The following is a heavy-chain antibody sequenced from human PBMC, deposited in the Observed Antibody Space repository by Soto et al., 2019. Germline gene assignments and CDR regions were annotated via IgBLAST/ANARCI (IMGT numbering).Heavy chain of an antibody. J-gene: IGHJ6*03. V-gene: IGHV1-69*08. CDR2: IIPMVGTP. CDR3: ATYGGSTSSSAYNYFMDV. D-gene: IGHD3-10*01. Sequence: QAQLVQSGAEVKRPGSSVKVSCKASGDTFSSYSISWVRQAPGQGLEWMGRIIPMVGTPNYAQKFQGRVTCSADKSTSTAYMVLNSLISDDTAVYYCATYGGSTSSSAYNYFMDVWGKGTPVTVSS. CDR1: GDTFSSYS.